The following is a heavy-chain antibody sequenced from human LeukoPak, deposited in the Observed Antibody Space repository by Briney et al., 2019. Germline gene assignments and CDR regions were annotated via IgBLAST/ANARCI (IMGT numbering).Heavy chain of an antibody. Sequence: GGSLRLSCAASGFTFNNAWMSWVRLAPGKGLEWVGRIKSKTDGATADYAAPVKGRFTISRDDSKHMVFLQMNSLKIADTALYFCATEADTAMALPKNWGQGTLGSPS. CDR3: ATEADTAMALPKN. D-gene: IGHD5-18*01. CDR1: GFTFNNAW. V-gene: IGHV3-15*01. CDR2: IKSKTDGATA. J-gene: IGHJ4*02.